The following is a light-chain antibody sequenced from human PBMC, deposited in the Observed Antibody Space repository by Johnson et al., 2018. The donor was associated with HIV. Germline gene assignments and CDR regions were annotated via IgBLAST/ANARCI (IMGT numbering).Light chain of an antibody. Sequence: SVLTQPPSVSAAPGQKVSISCSGSTYNIGNNYVSWYRHLPGTAPKLLISAKNKRPSGVPDRFSASKSGTSATPDITGLQTGDEADYYCAAWDSSPGAGHIFGTGTKVTVL. CDR1: TYNIGNNY. CDR2: AKN. V-gene: IGLV1-51*01. CDR3: AAWDSSPGAGHI. J-gene: IGLJ1*01.